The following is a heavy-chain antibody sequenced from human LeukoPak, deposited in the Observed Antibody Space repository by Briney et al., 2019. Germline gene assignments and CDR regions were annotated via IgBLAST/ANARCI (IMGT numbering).Heavy chain of an antibody. CDR3: ARIAVAPSRGFDY. V-gene: IGHV4-39*01. D-gene: IGHD6-19*01. CDR2: IYYSGST. Sequence: SSETLSLTCSVSGGSISSSSYYWGWIRQAPGKGLEWIASIYYSGSTYYNPSLKSRVTISVDTSKNQFSLKLSSVTAADTAVYYCARIAVAPSRGFDYWGQGTLVTVSS. J-gene: IGHJ4*02. CDR1: GGSISSSSYY.